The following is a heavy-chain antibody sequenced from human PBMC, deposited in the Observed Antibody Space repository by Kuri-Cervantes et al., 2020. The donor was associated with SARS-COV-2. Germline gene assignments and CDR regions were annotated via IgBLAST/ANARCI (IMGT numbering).Heavy chain of an antibody. V-gene: IGHV4-34*01. J-gene: IGHJ5*02. D-gene: IGHD7-27*01. CDR1: SGSFSDYY. CDR3: ARGTGDLDQ. Sequence: GSLRLSCAGYSGSFSDYYWSWIRQTPEMGLEWIGEINHSGSTNYNPSLRSRVTMSVDTSKNQFSLKLTSATAADTAVYYCARGTGDLDQWGQGTLVTVSS. CDR2: INHSGST.